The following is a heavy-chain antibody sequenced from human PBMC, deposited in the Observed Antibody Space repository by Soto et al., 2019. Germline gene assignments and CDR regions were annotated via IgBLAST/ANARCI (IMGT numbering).Heavy chain of an antibody. CDR2: INHSGST. D-gene: IGHD3-10*01. V-gene: IGHV4-34*01. CDR1: GGSFSGYY. Sequence: PSETLSLTCAVYGGSFSGYYWSWIRQPPGKGLEWIGEINHSGSTNYNPSLKSRVTISVDTSKNQFSLKLSSVTAADTAVYYCARVSGIYYYGMDGWGQGTTVT. CDR3: ARVSGIYYYGMDG. J-gene: IGHJ6*02.